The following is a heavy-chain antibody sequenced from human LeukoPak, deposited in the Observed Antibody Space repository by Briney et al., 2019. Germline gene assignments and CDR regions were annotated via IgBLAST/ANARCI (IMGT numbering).Heavy chain of an antibody. CDR1: GFTFSSYS. J-gene: IGHJ4*02. CDR3: ARDPGVAAWDY. D-gene: IGHD6-19*01. CDR2: ISSSSSTI. Sequence: GGSLRLSCAASGFTFSSYSMNWVRQAPGKGLEWVSYISSSSSTIYYADSVKGRFTISRDNAKNSLYLQMNSLRAEDTAVYYCARDPGVAAWDYWGQGTLVTVSS. V-gene: IGHV3-48*04.